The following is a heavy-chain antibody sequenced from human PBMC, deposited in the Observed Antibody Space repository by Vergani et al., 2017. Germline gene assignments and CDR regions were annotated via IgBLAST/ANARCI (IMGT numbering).Heavy chain of an antibody. CDR3: TSGRKLQREFDI. D-gene: IGHD5-24*01. Sequence: EVQLVQSGAEVKKPGESLKISCRGVGYRFSSSWIGWVRQRPGKGLEWMGIIFPDDSDTRYSPSFQGQVTVSADKSISTVYLQWNSLKASDTAMYYCTSGRKLQREFDIWGQGTQVTVSS. CDR1: GYRFSSSW. J-gene: IGHJ4*02. V-gene: IGHV5-51*01. CDR2: IFPDDSDT.